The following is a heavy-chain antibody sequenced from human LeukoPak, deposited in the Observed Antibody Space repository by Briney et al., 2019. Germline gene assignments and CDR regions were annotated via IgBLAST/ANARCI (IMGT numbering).Heavy chain of an antibody. Sequence: GASVKVSCKASGYTFTGYYMHWVRQAPGQGLEWMGWINPNSGGTNYAQKFQGRVTMTRDTSISTAYMELSRLRSDDTAVYYCARDEWLGGALSTGFDIWGQGTMVTVSS. CDR3: ARDEWLGGALSTGFDI. CDR2: INPNSGGT. D-gene: IGHD3-10*01. CDR1: GYTFTGYY. V-gene: IGHV1-2*02. J-gene: IGHJ3*02.